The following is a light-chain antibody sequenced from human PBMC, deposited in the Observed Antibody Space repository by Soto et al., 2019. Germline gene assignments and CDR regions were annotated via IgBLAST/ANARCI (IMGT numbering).Light chain of an antibody. J-gene: IGLJ1*01. CDR2: YDD. V-gene: IGLV1-36*01. Sequence: QSVLTQPPSVSEAPRQRVTISCSGSSSNIGNNAVNWYEQLPGQAPKIVIYYDDLLTSGVSDRFSGSKSGTSASLAISALQSDDEADYYCAAWDDSLNAYVFGPGTGSPS. CDR3: AAWDDSLNAYV. CDR1: SSNIGNNA.